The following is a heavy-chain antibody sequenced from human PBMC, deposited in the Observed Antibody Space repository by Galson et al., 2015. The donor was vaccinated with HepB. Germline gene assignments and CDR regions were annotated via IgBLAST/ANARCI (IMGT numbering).Heavy chain of an antibody. Sequence: LRLSCAASEFTFSTYSMTWVRQAPGKGLEWVSYITSSSTYISYADSLKGRFTISRDNAKNSLYLQMNSLRAEDTAVYYCARGAPYYLHMDVWGKGTTVTVSS. CDR3: ARGAPYYLHMDV. D-gene: IGHD3-10*02. J-gene: IGHJ6*03. V-gene: IGHV3-21*01. CDR1: EFTFSTYS. CDR2: ITSSSTYI.